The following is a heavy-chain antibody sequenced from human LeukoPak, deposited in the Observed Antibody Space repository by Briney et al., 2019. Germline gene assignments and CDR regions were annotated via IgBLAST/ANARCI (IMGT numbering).Heavy chain of an antibody. CDR1: GFTFSSYA. Sequence: GGSLRLSCAASGFTFSSYAMSWVRQAPGKGLEWVSAISGSGGGTYYADSVKGRFTISRDNSKNTLYLQMNSLRAEDTAVYYCAKGLAAAGTRFDYWGQGTLVTVSS. J-gene: IGHJ4*02. D-gene: IGHD6-13*01. CDR3: AKGLAAAGTRFDY. CDR2: ISGSGGGT. V-gene: IGHV3-23*01.